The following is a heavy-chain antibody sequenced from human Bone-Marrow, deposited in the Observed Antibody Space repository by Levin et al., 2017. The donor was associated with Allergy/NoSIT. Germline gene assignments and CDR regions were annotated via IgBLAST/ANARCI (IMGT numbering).Heavy chain of an antibody. J-gene: IGHJ4*02. Sequence: GGSLRLSCVGSGFTFSSYWMSWIRQSPRKGLEWLADIRQDAGDIKYIDSVQGRFTVSRDNAKNSVFLQMNSLTVDDTGVYYCSTSSRSNGWSHWGPGTPVTVSS. V-gene: IGHV3-7*01. CDR3: STSSRSNGWSH. CDR2: IRQDAGDI. CDR1: GFTFSSYW. D-gene: IGHD6-19*01.